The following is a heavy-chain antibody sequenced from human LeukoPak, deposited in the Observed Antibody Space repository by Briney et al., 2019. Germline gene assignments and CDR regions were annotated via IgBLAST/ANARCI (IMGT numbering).Heavy chain of an antibody. D-gene: IGHD3-10*02. CDR1: GSSFTSYR. Sequence: HGESLKISCKGSGSSFTSYRIGWVRQLPGKGLAWVGIIYPGDSDTRYSPSFQGQVTISADKSISTAYLQWSSLKASDTAMYYCARQSVDMFGNFDYWGQGTLVTVSS. CDR2: IYPGDSDT. CDR3: ARQSVDMFGNFDY. V-gene: IGHV5-51*01. J-gene: IGHJ4*02.